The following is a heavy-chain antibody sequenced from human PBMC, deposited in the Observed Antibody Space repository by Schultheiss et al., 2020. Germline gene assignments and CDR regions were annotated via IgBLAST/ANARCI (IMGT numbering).Heavy chain of an antibody. V-gene: IGHV3-33*08. Sequence: GGSLRLSCAASGFTFSSYGMHWVRQAPGKGLEWVAVIWYDGSNKYYADSVKGRFTISRDNAKNSLYLQMNSLRAEDTAVYYCARSPLPRSGWYDYYYYMDVWGKGTTVTVSS. D-gene: IGHD6-19*01. CDR3: ARSPLPRSGWYDYYYYMDV. CDR1: GFTFSSYG. CDR2: IWYDGSNK. J-gene: IGHJ6*03.